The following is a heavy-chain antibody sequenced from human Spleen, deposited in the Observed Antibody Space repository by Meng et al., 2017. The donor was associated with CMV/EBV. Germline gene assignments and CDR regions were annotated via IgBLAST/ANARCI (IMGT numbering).Heavy chain of an antibody. D-gene: IGHD5/OR15-5a*01. Sequence: GESLKISCAASGFTFSGYWMHWVRQAPGKGLVWVSRINGDGSITTYADSVKGRFTISRDNAKNSLYLQMNSLRAEDTAVYYCARGVFYDPYFDYWGQGTLVTVSS. CDR2: INGDGSIT. CDR3: ARGVFYDPYFDY. CDR1: GFTFSGYW. J-gene: IGHJ4*02. V-gene: IGHV3-74*03.